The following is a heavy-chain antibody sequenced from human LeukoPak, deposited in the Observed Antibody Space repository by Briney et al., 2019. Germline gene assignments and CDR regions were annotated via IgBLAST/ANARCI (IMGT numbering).Heavy chain of an antibody. CDR3: ARGDPYADL. V-gene: IGHV3-48*03. D-gene: IGHD2-2*01. CDR2: ITISGNTR. J-gene: IGHJ5*02. Sequence: GGFLRLSCAASGFSFSTYEMNWVRQAPGKGLEWVSDITISGNTRNYADSVKGRFTISRDNARNSLYLQMNSLRVEDTAVYYCARGDPYADLWGQGTLVTVAS. CDR1: GFSFSTYE.